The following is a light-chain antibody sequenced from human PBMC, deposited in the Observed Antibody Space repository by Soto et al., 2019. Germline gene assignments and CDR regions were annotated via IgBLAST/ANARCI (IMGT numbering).Light chain of an antibody. CDR2: DIR. Sequence: QSALTQPASVSGSPGQSITICCTRTSSDVGGYKYVSWYQQHPGKAPKLMIYDIRNRPSGVSNRFSGSKSGNTASLTISGLQAEDEADYYCSSYTSSSTRVFGTGTKLTVL. CDR1: SSDVGGYKY. V-gene: IGLV2-14*03. CDR3: SSYTSSSTRV. J-gene: IGLJ1*01.